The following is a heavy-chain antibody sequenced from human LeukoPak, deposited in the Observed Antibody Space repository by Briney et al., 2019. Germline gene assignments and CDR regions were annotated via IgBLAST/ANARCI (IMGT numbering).Heavy chain of an antibody. D-gene: IGHD2-15*01. CDR1: GGSINNYY. CDR2: IYTRGST. Sequence: SETPSLICTVSGGSINNYYRSWIRQPAGKGLGWIGRIYTRGSTNYNPSLKSRVTMSVDTSKNQFSLKLSSVTAADTAVYYCARGRYCSADICSGGDAFDIWGQGTMVSVSS. J-gene: IGHJ3*02. CDR3: ARGRYCSADICSGGDAFDI. V-gene: IGHV4-4*07.